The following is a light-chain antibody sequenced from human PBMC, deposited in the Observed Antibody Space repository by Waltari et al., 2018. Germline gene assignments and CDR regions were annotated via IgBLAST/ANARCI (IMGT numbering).Light chain of an antibody. CDR1: TSNVGFYNL. V-gene: IGLV2-23*02. CDR2: EVI. Sequence: QSALTQPASVSGSPGQSITMSFTGPTSNVGFYNLFSWYQQHPDKAPKLLVYEVIERPSGVSSRFSGSKSGNTASLTISGLQAEDEADYYCCSYAGRNIWVFGGGTKVTVL. J-gene: IGLJ3*02. CDR3: CSYAGRNIWV.